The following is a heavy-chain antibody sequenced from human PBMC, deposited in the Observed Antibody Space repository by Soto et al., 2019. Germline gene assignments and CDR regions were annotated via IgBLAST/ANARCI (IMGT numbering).Heavy chain of an antibody. J-gene: IGHJ6*02. V-gene: IGHV1-69*13. CDR1: GGTFSSYA. CDR3: ARDRRPIAAGDYYYYYGMDV. CDR2: IIPIFGTA. D-gene: IGHD6-6*01. Sequence: ASVKVSCKASGGTFSSYAISWVRQAPGQGLEWMGGIIPIFGTANYAQKFQGRVTITADESTSTAYMELSSLRSEDTAVYYCARDRRPIAAGDYYYYYGMDVWGQGTTVTVSS.